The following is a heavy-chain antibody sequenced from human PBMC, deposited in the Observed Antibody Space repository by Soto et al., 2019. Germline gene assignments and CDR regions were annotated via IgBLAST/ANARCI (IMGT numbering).Heavy chain of an antibody. V-gene: IGHV2-26*01. D-gene: IGHD2-15*01. CDR3: ARIRGYCSGARCYFYYFAMDA. Sequence: QVTLKESGPVLVKPTETLTLTCTVSGFSLSDADVGVAWIRQPPGKALEWLAHILSNDAEVFSSFLRTRLTIEKDISRRQVVPTMSNMEPVNTATYYCARIRGYCSGARCYFYYFAMDAWGQGTPVTVS. CDR2: ILSNDAE. J-gene: IGHJ6*02. CDR1: GFSLSDADVG.